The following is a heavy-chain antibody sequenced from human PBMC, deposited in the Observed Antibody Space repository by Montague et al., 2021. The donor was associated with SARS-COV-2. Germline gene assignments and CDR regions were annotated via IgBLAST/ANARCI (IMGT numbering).Heavy chain of an antibody. V-gene: IGHV3-9*01. CDR3: AKGRHGSGTYYSDS. D-gene: IGHD3-10*01. CDR2: TSWDGGFK. Sequence: SRRLSCAASGFPFDDFAMHWVRQAPGKGLEWVSSTSWDGGFKGYADSVKGRFTISRDNARNSLYLQMNSLRPDDTAFYYCAKGRHGSGTYYSDSWGQGTLVTVSS. J-gene: IGHJ4*02. CDR1: GFPFDDFA.